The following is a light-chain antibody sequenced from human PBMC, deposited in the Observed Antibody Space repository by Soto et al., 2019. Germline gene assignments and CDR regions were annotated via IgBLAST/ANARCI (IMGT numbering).Light chain of an antibody. Sequence: QSALTQPASVSGSPGQSITISCTGTSSDVGGYNFVSWYQHHPGKAPKLMIYDVSNRPSGVSNRFSGSKSGNTASLTISGLQAEDEADYYCTSYTSSNTLWVFGGGTKVTVL. V-gene: IGLV2-14*03. CDR2: DVS. CDR1: SSDVGGYNF. J-gene: IGLJ2*01. CDR3: TSYTSSNTLWV.